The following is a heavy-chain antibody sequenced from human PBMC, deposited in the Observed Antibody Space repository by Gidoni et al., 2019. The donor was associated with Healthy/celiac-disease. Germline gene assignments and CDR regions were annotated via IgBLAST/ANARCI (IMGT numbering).Heavy chain of an antibody. D-gene: IGHD2-15*01. V-gene: IGHV4-59*01. CDR2: IYYSGSH. J-gene: IGHJ4*02. CDR1: VHSISSYY. CDR3: ARVIPHCSGGSCYPWYFDY. Sequence: QVQLQESGTGLVKPSETLSLPGPGAVHSISSYYWSWSRQPTGKGLEWIGYIYYSGSHNYNTSRKSRVTISVDTSKNQFSLKLSAVTAADTAVYYCARVIPHCSGGSCYPWYFDYWGQGTLVTVSS.